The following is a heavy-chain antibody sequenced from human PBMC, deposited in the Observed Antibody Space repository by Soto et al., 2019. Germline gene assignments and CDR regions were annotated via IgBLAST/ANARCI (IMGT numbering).Heavy chain of an antibody. D-gene: IGHD5-12*01. Sequence: SXFTFSDYYMSWIRQAPGKGLEWVSSISGSGSYRTYADSVKGRFSISRDDAKKSLYLQMSSLRAEDTAIYFCARMADGYNYHFDYWGQGTLVTVSS. CDR1: XFTFSDYY. J-gene: IGHJ4*02. V-gene: IGHV3-11*06. CDR3: ARMADGYNYHFDY. CDR2: ISGSGSYR.